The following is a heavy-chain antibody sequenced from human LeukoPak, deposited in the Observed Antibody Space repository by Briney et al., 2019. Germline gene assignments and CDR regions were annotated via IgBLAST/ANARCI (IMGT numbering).Heavy chain of an antibody. Sequence: SVKVSCKASGGTFISYAISWVRQAPGQGLEWMGGIIPIFGTANYAQKFQGRVTITADKSTSTAYMELSSLRSEDTAVYYCARYGSWSSQEGMDVWGKGTTVTVSS. J-gene: IGHJ6*04. D-gene: IGHD3-10*01. CDR3: ARYGSWSSQEGMDV. CDR1: GGTFISYA. CDR2: IIPIFGTA. V-gene: IGHV1-69*06.